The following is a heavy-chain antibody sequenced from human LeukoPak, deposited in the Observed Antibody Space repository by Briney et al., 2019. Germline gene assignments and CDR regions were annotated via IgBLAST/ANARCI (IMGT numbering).Heavy chain of an antibody. J-gene: IGHJ6*03. V-gene: IGHV1-2*02. CDR2: INPNSGGT. CDR3: ARASITMVRGRQYYYMDV. D-gene: IGHD3-10*01. Sequence: ASVKVSCKASGYSFTGHYMHWVRQAPGQGLEWMRWINPNSGGTNYAQRFQGRVTMTRDTSISTAYMELSRLRSDDTAVYYCARASITMVRGRQYYYMDVWGKGTTVTVSS. CDR1: GYSFTGHY.